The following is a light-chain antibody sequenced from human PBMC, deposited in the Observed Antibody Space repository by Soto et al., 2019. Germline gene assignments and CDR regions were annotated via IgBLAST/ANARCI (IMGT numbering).Light chain of an antibody. V-gene: IGLV1-51*01. CDR3: ETWDASLSVVV. CDR2: DND. J-gene: IGLJ2*01. Sequence: QSVLTQPPSVSAAPGQKVTISCSGSSSNIGNTRVSWYQQVPGAAPKLLIYDNDKRPSGIPDRFSGSKSGTSATLGITGLQTGDEADYYCETWDASLSVVVFGGGTQLTVL. CDR1: SSNIGNTR.